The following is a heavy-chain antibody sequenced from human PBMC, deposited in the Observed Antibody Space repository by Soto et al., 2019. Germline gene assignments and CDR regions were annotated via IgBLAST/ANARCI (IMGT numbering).Heavy chain of an antibody. V-gene: IGHV1-18*01. CDR3: ARRLNNYDILTGYYLSYYGMDA. Sequence: KSRGASVKVSCKASGYTFTSYGISWVRQAPGEGLEWMGWISAYNGNTNYAQKLQGRVTMTTDTSTSTAYMELRSLRSDDTAVYYCARRLNNYDILTGYYLSYYGMDAWGQGTTVTVSS. CDR2: ISAYNGNT. D-gene: IGHD3-9*01. CDR1: GYTFTSYG. J-gene: IGHJ6*02.